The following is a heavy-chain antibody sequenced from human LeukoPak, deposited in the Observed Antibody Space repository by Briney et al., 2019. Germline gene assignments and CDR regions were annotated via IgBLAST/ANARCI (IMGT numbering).Heavy chain of an antibody. CDR3: AKDYGSGSPDYYYYGIDV. V-gene: IGHV3-9*01. J-gene: IGHJ6*02. D-gene: IGHD3-10*01. Sequence: GGSLRLPCAASGFTFDDYAMHWVRQAPGKGLEWVSGISWNSGSIGYADSVKGRFTISRDNAKSSLYLQMNSLRAEDTALYYCAKDYGSGSPDYYYYGIDVWGQGTTVTVSS. CDR2: ISWNSGSI. CDR1: GFTFDDYA.